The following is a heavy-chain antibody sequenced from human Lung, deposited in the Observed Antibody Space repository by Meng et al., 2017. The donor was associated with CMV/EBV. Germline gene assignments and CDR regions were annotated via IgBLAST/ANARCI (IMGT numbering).Heavy chain of an antibody. Sequence: ASXXVSXKASRYTFTDYYIHWVRQAPGQGLEWMGWINPNTGDTNYAQKFQGRVTMTRDTSINTAYMELSILKSDDTAVYYCARPDYHNYQSDWGGQGTLVNGAS. V-gene: IGHV1-2*02. CDR2: INPNTGDT. CDR3: ARPDYHNYQSDW. CDR1: RYTFTDYY. D-gene: IGHD2-21*02. J-gene: IGHJ1*01.